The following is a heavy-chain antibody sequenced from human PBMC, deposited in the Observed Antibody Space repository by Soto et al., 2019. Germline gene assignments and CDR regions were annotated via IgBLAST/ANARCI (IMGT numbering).Heavy chain of an antibody. CDR3: AKAGSSSSGWGYYGMDV. CDR2: ISGSGGST. Sequence: GGSLRLSCAASGFTFSSYAMSWVRQAPGKGLEWVSAISGSGGSTYYADSVKGRFTISRDNSKNTLYLQMNGLRAEDTAVYYCAKAGSSSSGWGYYGMDVWGQGTTVTVSS. CDR1: GFTFSSYA. V-gene: IGHV3-23*01. J-gene: IGHJ6*02. D-gene: IGHD6-6*01.